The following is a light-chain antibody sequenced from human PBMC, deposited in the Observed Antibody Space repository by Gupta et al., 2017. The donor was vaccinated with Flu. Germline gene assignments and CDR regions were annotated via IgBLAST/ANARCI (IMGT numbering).Light chain of an antibody. Sequence: GQTARITWGGTNIGSKSVHWYQQKPGQAPVLVVHDDEVRPSGIPDRFSGSSSGDTATLTISSVEAGDEGDYYCRVWDTRSGLPVFGGGTQLPVL. CDR1: NIGSKS. CDR2: DDE. V-gene: IGLV3-21*02. J-gene: IGLJ7*01. CDR3: RVWDTRSGLPV.